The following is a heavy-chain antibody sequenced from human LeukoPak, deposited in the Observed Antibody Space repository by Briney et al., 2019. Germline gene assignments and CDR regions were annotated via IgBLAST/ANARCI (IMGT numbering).Heavy chain of an antibody. J-gene: IGHJ4*02. CDR2: INHSGST. CDR3: ARVGTRPISR. CDR1: GGSFSGYY. D-gene: IGHD3-10*01. Sequence: PSETLSLTCAVYGGSFSGYYWSWIRQPPGKGLEWIGEINHSGSTNYNPSLKGRVTISVDTSKNQFSLKLSSVTAADTAVYYCARVGTRPISRWGQGTLVTVPS. V-gene: IGHV4-34*01.